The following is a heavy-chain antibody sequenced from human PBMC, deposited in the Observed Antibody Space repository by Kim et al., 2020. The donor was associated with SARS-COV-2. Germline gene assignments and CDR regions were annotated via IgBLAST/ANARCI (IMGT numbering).Heavy chain of an antibody. D-gene: IGHD5-12*01. J-gene: IGHJ6*02. V-gene: IGHV3-48*02. CDR2: ISSSSSTI. CDR3: ARDLAGSNVDIVATIIRAQKYYCYCYGRDV. Sequence: GGSLRLSCAASGFTFSSYSMNWVRQAPGKGLEWVSYISSSSSTIYYADSVKGRFTISRDNAKNSLYLQMNSLRDEDTAVYYCARDLAGSNVDIVATIIRAQKYYCYCYGRDVWGQGTTVTVSS. CDR1: GFTFSSYS.